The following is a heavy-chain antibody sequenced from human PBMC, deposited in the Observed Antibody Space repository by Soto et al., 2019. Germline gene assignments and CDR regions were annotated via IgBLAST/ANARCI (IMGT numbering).Heavy chain of an antibody. CDR3: ARHLPYCGGDCYSLDH. CDR2: IYYSGST. CDR1: GGSISSSSYY. J-gene: IGHJ4*02. Sequence: SETLSLTCTVSGGSISSSSYYWGWIRQPPGKGLEWIGSIYYSGSTYYNPSLKSRVTISVDTSKNQFSLNLSSVTAADTAVYYCARHLPYCGGDCYSLDHWGQGTLVTVSS. D-gene: IGHD2-21*02. V-gene: IGHV4-39*01.